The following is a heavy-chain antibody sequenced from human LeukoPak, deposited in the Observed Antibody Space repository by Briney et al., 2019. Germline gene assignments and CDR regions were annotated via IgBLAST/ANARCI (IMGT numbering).Heavy chain of an antibody. Sequence: ASVKVSCKVSGYTLTELSMHWVRQAPGKGLEWMGGFDPEEGETIYAQKFQGRVTMTEDTSTDTAYMELSSLRSEDTAVYYCATADNLKWVPEYYFDYWGQGTLVTVSS. CDR1: GYTLTELS. CDR3: ATADNLKWVPEYYFDY. J-gene: IGHJ4*02. CDR2: FDPEEGET. D-gene: IGHD1-1*01. V-gene: IGHV1-24*01.